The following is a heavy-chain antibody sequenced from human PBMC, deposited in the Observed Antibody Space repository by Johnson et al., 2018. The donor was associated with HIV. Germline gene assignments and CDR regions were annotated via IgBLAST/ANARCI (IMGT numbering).Heavy chain of an antibody. CDR3: ARGPSVVTLHAFDL. CDR2: VTGTGGDT. CDR1: GFTFSSYG. D-gene: IGHD4-23*01. Sequence: VQLVESGGGLVQPGGSLRLSCAASGFTFSSYGMSWVRQAPGKGLEWVSGVTGTGGDTYYAESVKGRFTISRDSSKNTLYLEMNSLRAGDTAVYYCARGPSVVTLHAFDLWGQGTLVTVSS. V-gene: IGHV3-23*04. J-gene: IGHJ3*01.